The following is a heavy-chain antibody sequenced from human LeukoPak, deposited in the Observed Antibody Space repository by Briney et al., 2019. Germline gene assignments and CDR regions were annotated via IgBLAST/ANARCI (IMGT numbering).Heavy chain of an antibody. Sequence: PGGSLSRSCAASGFTFSSYALTWVRQAPGKGLEWVSAITGSGASAYYADSVKGRFTISRDSSKNTLYLQMNSLRAEDTALYYCAKDLSAAVTDGFDIWGQGKMVTVSS. V-gene: IGHV3-23*01. CDR3: AKDLSAAVTDGFDI. J-gene: IGHJ3*02. CDR2: ITGSGASA. CDR1: GFTFSSYA. D-gene: IGHD6-13*01.